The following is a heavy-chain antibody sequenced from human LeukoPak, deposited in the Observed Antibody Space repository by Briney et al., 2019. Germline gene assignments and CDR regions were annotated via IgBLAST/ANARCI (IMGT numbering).Heavy chain of an antibody. CDR2: ISNGGGST. D-gene: IGHD3-22*01. CDR1: GFAFSTYA. Sequence: GGSLRLSCAASGFAFSTYAMSWVRQAPGKGLEWVSAISNGGGSTYYADSVKGRFTISRDNSKNTLYLQMNSLRAEDTAIYYCAKRSLSYDSSGHLHYFDYWGQGTLVTVSS. J-gene: IGHJ4*02. V-gene: IGHV3-23*01. CDR3: AKRSLSYDSSGHLHYFDY.